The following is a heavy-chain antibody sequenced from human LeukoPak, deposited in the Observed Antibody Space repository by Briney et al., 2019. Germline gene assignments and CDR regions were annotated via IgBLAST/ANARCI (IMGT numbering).Heavy chain of an antibody. CDR1: GFTFSSYA. Sequence: GGTLRLSCAASGFTFSSYAMSWVRQAPGKGLEWVSTISGSGGSTYYADSVKGRFTISRDNSKNTLYLQMNSLRAEDTAVYYCAKEIRYYDIQAWGQGTLVTVSS. CDR2: ISGSGGST. D-gene: IGHD3-22*01. CDR3: AKEIRYYDIQA. V-gene: IGHV3-23*01. J-gene: IGHJ4*02.